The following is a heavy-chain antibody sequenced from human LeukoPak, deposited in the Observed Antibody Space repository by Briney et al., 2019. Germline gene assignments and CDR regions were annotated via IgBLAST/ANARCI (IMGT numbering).Heavy chain of an antibody. CDR1: GGSTSSGGYY. V-gene: IGHV4-31*03. Sequence: PSETLSPTCTVSGGSTSSGGYYWTWIRQHPGKGLEWIGYIYYSGSTYYNSSLKSRVIISLDTSKNQFSLKLSSVTAADTAVYYCARRVAVAGFFDYWGQGTLVTVSS. CDR3: ARRVAVAGFFDY. D-gene: IGHD6-19*01. CDR2: IYYSGST. J-gene: IGHJ4*02.